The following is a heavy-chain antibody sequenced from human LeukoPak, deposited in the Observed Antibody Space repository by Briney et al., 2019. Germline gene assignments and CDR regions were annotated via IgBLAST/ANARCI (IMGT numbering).Heavy chain of an antibody. D-gene: IGHD3-22*01. V-gene: IGHV1-69*02. CDR1: GGTFSSYT. CDR2: IIPILGIA. CDR3: ARMHYYDSSGYYFDY. J-gene: IGHJ4*02. Sequence: ASVKVSCEASGGTFSSYTISWVRQAPGQGLEWMGRIIPILGIANYAQKFQGRVTITADKSTSTAYMELSSLRSEDTAVYYCARMHYYDSSGYYFDYWGQGTLVTVSS.